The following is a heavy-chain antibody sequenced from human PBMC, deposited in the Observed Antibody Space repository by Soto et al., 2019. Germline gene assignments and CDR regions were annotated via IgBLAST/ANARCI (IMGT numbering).Heavy chain of an antibody. D-gene: IGHD3-10*01. V-gene: IGHV2-70*13. Sequence: SGPTLVNPTQTLTLTCTFSGFSLSTSGMCVSRIRQPPGKALEWLALLDWDDDKYYSTSLKTRLTISKDTSKNQVVLTMTNMDPVDTATYYCARSYGSGTYWYFDYWGQGTLVTVS. CDR1: GFSLSTSGMC. CDR2: LDWDDDK. J-gene: IGHJ4*02. CDR3: ARSYGSGTYWYFDY.